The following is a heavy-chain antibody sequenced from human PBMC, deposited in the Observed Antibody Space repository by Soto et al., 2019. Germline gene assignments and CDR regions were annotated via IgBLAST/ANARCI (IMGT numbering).Heavy chain of an antibody. CDR3: ARGGGVGVAGSAAFDM. CDR1: GYPVTAYY. V-gene: IGHV1-2*02. J-gene: IGHJ3*02. CDR2: INPATGAA. Sequence: QLHLVQSGAVVKKPGASVTVSCSASGYPVTAYYMHWVRQAPGRGLEWMGGINPATGAAKYTQTCRGRVTLTRETSTSTVFMELSGLTSEDTAVFYCARGGGVGVAGSAAFDMWGQGTLVTVSS. D-gene: IGHD3-3*01.